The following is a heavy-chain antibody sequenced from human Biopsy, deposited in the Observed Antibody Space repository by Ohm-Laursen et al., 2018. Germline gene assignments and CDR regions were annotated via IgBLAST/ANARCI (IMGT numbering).Heavy chain of an antibody. Sequence: TLSLTCTVSGGSISSSTPYYWAWLRQPPGKGLEWIGSIYNTETTFYNPSLKSRVTISVDTSTNQFSLKVSSVTAADTALYFCARHPTGFWFDPWGRGTLVTVSS. V-gene: IGHV4-39*01. J-gene: IGHJ5*02. CDR3: ARHPTGFWFDP. CDR1: GGSISSSTPYY. CDR2: IYNTETT.